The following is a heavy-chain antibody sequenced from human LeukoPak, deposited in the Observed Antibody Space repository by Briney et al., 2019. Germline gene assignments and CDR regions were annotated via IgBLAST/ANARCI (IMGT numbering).Heavy chain of an antibody. CDR2: INHSGST. J-gene: IGHJ4*02. CDR3: ARDSNAFDY. Sequence: PSETLSLTCAVYGGSFSGYYWSWIRQPPGKGLEWIGEINHSGSTNYNPSLKSRVTMSVDTSKNQFSLKLSSVTAADTAVYYCARDSNAFDYWGQGTLVTVSS. CDR1: GGSFSGYY. D-gene: IGHD2-15*01. V-gene: IGHV4-34*01.